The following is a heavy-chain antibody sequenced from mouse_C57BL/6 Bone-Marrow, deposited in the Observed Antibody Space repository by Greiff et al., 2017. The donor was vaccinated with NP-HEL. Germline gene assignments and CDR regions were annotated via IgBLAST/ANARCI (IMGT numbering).Heavy chain of an antibody. J-gene: IGHJ4*01. CDR1: GYTFTSYW. CDR3: ARMRKRWPYYYAMDY. D-gene: IGHD2-3*01. Sequence: QVQLQQPGAELVKPGASVKMSCKASGYTFTSYWITWVKQRPGQGLEWIGDIYPGSGSTNYNEKFKSKATLTVDTSSSTAYMQLSSLTSEDSAVYYCARMRKRWPYYYAMDYWGQGTSVTVSS. CDR2: IYPGSGST. V-gene: IGHV1-55*01.